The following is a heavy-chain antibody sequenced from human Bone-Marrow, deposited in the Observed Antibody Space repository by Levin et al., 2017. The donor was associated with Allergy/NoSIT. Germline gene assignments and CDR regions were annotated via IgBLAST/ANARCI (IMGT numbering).Heavy chain of an antibody. J-gene: IGHJ4*02. CDR3: ANGGARYCSNGVCSAKDHPLL. CDR2: ISANDGTT. V-gene: IGHV3-23*01. Sequence: GGSLRLSCAGSRFVFSTYAMNWVRQAPGKGLEWVSSISANDGTTNYADSVKGRFTISRDNSKNILYLEMNSLRVEDTAVYYCANGGARYCSNGVCSAKDHPLLWGQGTLVTVSS. CDR1: RFVFSTYA. D-gene: IGHD2-8*01.